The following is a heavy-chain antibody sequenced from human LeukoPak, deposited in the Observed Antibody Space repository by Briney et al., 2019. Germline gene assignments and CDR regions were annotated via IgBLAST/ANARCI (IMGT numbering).Heavy chain of an antibody. CDR3: ARGWTTPSPYYYYYMDL. J-gene: IGHJ6*03. CDR1: GCTFSSYW. V-gene: IGHV3-74*01. D-gene: IGHD3/OR15-3a*01. CDR2: INNDGSTT. Sequence: PSGSLTLSCAASGCTFSSYWMDWVRQAPGKGLVWVSRINNDGSTTSYADSVKGRFTISSDNAKNTLYLQMHSLRAEDTAVYYCARGWTTPSPYYYYYMDLWGKGTTVTVSS.